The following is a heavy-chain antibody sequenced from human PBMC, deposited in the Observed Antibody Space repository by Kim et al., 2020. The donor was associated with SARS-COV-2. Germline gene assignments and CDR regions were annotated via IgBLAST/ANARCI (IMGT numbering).Heavy chain of an antibody. CDR3: ARVTGSSWLKISYFDY. V-gene: IGHV3-21*01. J-gene: IGHJ4*02. D-gene: IGHD6-13*01. CDR2: ISSSSSYI. Sequence: GGSLRLSCAASGFTFSSYSMNWVRQAPGKGLEWVSSISSSSSYIYYADSVKGRFTISRDNAKNSLYLQMNSLRAEDTAVYYCARVTGSSWLKISYFDYWGQGTLVTVSS. CDR1: GFTFSSYS.